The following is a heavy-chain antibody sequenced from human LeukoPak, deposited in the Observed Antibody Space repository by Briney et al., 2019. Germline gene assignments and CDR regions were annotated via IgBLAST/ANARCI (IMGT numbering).Heavy chain of an antibody. CDR1: GFTLSSYG. J-gene: IGHJ3*02. CDR2: ISYDGSNK. D-gene: IGHD5-18*01. Sequence: GRSLRLSCAASGFTLSSYGMHWVRQAPGKGLEWVAVISYDGSNKYYADSVKGRFTISRDNSKNTLYLQMNSLRAEDTAVYYCAKDSRIQLWLMGTYDAFDIWGQGTMVTVSS. V-gene: IGHV3-30*18. CDR3: AKDSRIQLWLMGTYDAFDI.